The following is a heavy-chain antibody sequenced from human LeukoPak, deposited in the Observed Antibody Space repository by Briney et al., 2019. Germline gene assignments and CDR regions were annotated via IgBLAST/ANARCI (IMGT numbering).Heavy chain of an antibody. CDR3: ASLPGYSSSWSRYFDY. CDR1: GFTFSNFW. V-gene: IGHV3-74*01. CDR2: INNDGSST. Sequence: GGSLRLSCAASGFTFSNFWMHWVRQAPGKGLVWVSRINNDGSSTSYADSVKGRFTISRDNAKNTLYLQMNSLRAEDTAVYYCASLPGYSSSWSRYFDYWGQGTLVTVSS. D-gene: IGHD6-13*01. J-gene: IGHJ4*02.